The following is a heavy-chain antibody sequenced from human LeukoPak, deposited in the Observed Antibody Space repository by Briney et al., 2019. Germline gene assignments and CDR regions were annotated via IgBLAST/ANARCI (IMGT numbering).Heavy chain of an antibody. CDR3: AREGDYYDSSGFLDY. D-gene: IGHD3-22*01. J-gene: IGHJ4*02. CDR2: IKGSDGST. V-gene: IGHV3-23*01. Sequence: GGSLRLSCAASGFTFSSYAMSWVRQAPGKGLEWISTIKGSDGSTYFADSVKGRYTISRDNSKNTLYLQMNSLRAEDTAVYYCAREGDYYDSSGFLDYWGQGTLVTVSS. CDR1: GFTFSSYA.